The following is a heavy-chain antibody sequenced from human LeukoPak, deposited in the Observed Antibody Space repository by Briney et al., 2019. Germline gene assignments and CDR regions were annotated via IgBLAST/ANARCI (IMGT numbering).Heavy chain of an antibody. CDR3: ASMDTAMVYYYYYMDV. CDR2: ISSSSSYI. Sequence: GGSLRLSCAASGFTFSSYSMNWVRQAPGKGLEWVSSISSSSSYIYYADSVKGRFTISRDNAKNSLYLQMNSLRAEDTAVYYCASMDTAMVYYYYYMDVWGKGTTVTVSS. D-gene: IGHD5-18*01. J-gene: IGHJ6*03. V-gene: IGHV3-21*01. CDR1: GFTFSSYS.